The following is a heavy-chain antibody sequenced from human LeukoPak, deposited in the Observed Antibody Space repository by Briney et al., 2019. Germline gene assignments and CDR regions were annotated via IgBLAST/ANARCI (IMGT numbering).Heavy chain of an antibody. V-gene: IGHV3-53*01. D-gene: IGHD1-26*01. J-gene: IGHJ4*02. CDR3: ARSRTIVGATLDY. CDR1: GFTVSSNY. CDR2: IYSGGST. Sequence: GVLRLSCAASGFTVSSNYMSWVRQAPGKGLEWVSVIYSGGSTYYADSVKGRFTISRDSSKNTLYLQMNSLRAEDTAVYYCARSRTIVGATLDYWGQGTLVTVSS.